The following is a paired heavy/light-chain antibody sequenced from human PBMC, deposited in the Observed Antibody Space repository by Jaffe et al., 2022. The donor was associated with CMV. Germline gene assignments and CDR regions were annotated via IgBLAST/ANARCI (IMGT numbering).Heavy chain of an antibody. V-gene: IGHV2-5*02. Sequence: QITLKESGPTLVKPTQTLTLTCTFSGFSLTSSGVGVGWIRQPPGKALEWLALTYWDDDKRYSSSLKSRLTITKDTSENQVVLTMTNMDPVDTATYYCAHLYYYGSGNSNFEYWGQGTLVTVSS. J-gene: IGHJ4*02. CDR2: TYWDDDK. CDR1: GFSLTSSGVG. D-gene: IGHD3-10*01. CDR3: AHLYYYGSGNSNFEY.
Light chain of an antibody. CDR3: SSYTNSAWV. CDR2: DVT. CDR1: SSDVGVYNY. V-gene: IGLV2-14*03. Sequence: QSALTQPASVSGSPGQSITISCTGTSSDVGVYNYVSWYQQHPGKAPKLMIYDVTNRPSGVSNRFSGSKSDKTASLTISGLQAEDEADYYCSSYTNSAWVFGGGTRLTVL. J-gene: IGLJ3*02.